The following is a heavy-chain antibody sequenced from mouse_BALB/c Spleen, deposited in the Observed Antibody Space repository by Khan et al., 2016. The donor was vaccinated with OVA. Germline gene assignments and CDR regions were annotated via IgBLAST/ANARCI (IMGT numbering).Heavy chain of an antibody. J-gene: IGHJ3*01. CDR3: ARGYFGNYEFVY. Sequence: QVRLQQSGAELVKPGASVKLSCKTSGYTFTSYWIQWVKQMPGQGLGWIGQIFPGTGTTYYNENFKGKATLTVDTSSSTAYMQLSSLTSEDSAVYFCARGYFGNYEFVYWGQGTLVTVSP. V-gene: IGHV1S132*01. CDR2: IFPGTGTT. CDR1: GYTFTSYW. D-gene: IGHD2-1*01.